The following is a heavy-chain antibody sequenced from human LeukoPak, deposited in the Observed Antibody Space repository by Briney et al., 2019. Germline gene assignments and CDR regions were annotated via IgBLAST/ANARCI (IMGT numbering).Heavy chain of an antibody. D-gene: IGHD3-22*01. CDR3: AKVLGYYDSSGYYQEGGFDY. V-gene: IGHV3-43*02. CDR2: ISGDGGSK. J-gene: IGHJ4*02. Sequence: GGSLRLSCAASGFTFDDYAMHWVRQAPGKGLEWVSLISGDGGSKYYSDSVKGRFTISRDNSKNSLYLQMYSLRTEDTALYYCAKVLGYYDSSGYYQEGGFDYWGQGTLVTVSS. CDR1: GFTFDDYA.